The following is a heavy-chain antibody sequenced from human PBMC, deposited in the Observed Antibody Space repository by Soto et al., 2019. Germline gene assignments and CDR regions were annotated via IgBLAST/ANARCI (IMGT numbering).Heavy chain of an antibody. J-gene: IGHJ4*02. CDR1: GFSLTKSPVG. CDR2: IYWDGDK. D-gene: IGHD1-1*01. CDR3: AHRLGGSSWNDGFFDF. Sequence: QITLKESGPTLVEPTEALALTCSFSGFSLTKSPVGVGWFRQPPGKALEWLAVIYWDGDKRYNPSLKTRITMTKDTSRNQVALTVTDMEHKDTATYFCAHRLGGSSWNDGFFDFWGQGFPFTV. V-gene: IGHV2-5*02.